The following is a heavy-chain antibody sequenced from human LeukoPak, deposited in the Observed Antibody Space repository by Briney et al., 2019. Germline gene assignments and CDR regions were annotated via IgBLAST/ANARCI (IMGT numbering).Heavy chain of an antibody. CDR3: ARRRDGYNEDFFDY. V-gene: IGHV4-39*01. D-gene: IGHD5-24*01. CDR1: GDSISSSNSY. CDR2: IFHSGST. J-gene: IGHJ4*02. Sequence: SETLSLTCTVSGDSISSSNSYWGWIRQPPGKGLEWIGSIFHSGSTYYNASLKSRVTISVDTSRNQFSLKLSSVTAADTAVYYCARRRDGYNEDFFDYWGQGTLVTVSS.